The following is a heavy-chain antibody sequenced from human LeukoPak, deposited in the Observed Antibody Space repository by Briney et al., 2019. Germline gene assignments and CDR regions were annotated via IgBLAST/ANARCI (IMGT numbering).Heavy chain of an antibody. CDR2: IIPIFGTA. D-gene: IGHD3-9*01. CDR1: GGTFSSYA. J-gene: IGHJ3*02. CDR3: ARVFPGDAFDI. V-gene: IGHV1-69*05. Sequence: WASVKVSCKASGGTFSSYAISWVRQAPGQGLERMGGIIPIFGTANYAQKFQGRVTITTDESTSTAYMELSSLRSEDTAVYYCARVFPGDAFDIWGQGTMVTVSS.